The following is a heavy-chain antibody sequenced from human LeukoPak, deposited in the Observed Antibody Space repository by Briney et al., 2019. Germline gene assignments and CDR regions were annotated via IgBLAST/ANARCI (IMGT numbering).Heavy chain of an antibody. CDR2: ITGRGDTT. Sequence: RGSLRLSSAASGFIFSSYSLSWVRQAPGRGLEWVSVITGRGDTTLYADSVQGRFTISRDNSKNTVYLHMNSLRAEDTAVYYCAKTQDTSMIFGYFDYWGQGTLVTVSS. D-gene: IGHD5-18*01. CDR3: AKTQDTSMIFGYFDY. J-gene: IGHJ4*02. CDR1: GFIFSSYS. V-gene: IGHV3-23*01.